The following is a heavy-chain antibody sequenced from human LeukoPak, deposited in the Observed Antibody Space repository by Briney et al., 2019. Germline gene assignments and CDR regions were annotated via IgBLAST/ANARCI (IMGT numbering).Heavy chain of an antibody. D-gene: IGHD6-6*01. CDR1: GGSINSFY. CDR2: IYSSGST. J-gene: IGHJ4*02. Sequence: TETLSLTCTVSGGSINSFYWTWIRQPAGKGLEWIGRIYSSGSTNFNPSLKSRVTMSVDTSKNQFSLRLSSVTAADTAAYFCARENWRSKSIDFDSWGQGTLVTVSS. CDR3: ARENWRSKSIDFDS. V-gene: IGHV4-4*07.